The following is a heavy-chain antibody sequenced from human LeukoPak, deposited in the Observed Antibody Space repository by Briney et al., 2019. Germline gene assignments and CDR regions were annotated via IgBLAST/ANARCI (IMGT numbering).Heavy chain of an antibody. D-gene: IGHD1-1*01. J-gene: IGHJ4*02. Sequence: QPGGSLRLSCAASGFTFSSYWMSWVRQAPGKGLEWVANIKQDGSAKFYLDSVRGRFTISRDNAKNSLYLQMDSLRAEDTAVYYCARTYNWNDVVNYWGQGTLVTVSS. CDR1: GFTFSSYW. V-gene: IGHV3-7*01. CDR3: ARTYNWNDVVNY. CDR2: IKQDGSAK.